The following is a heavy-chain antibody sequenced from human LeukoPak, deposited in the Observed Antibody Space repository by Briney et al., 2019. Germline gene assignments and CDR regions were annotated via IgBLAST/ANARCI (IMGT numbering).Heavy chain of an antibody. J-gene: IGHJ5*02. CDR3: ARDLRTTVVTFSFWFDP. V-gene: IGHV3-33*01. D-gene: IGHD4-23*01. CDR1: GFTFRDFG. CDR2: IWFDGSNQ. Sequence: PGGSLRLSCAASGFTFRDFGMHWVRQSPGKGLQWVAIIWFDGSNQYYADSVKGRFTISRDNSKNTLYLQMNSLRAEDTAVYYCARDLRTTVVTFSFWFDPWGQGTLVTVSS.